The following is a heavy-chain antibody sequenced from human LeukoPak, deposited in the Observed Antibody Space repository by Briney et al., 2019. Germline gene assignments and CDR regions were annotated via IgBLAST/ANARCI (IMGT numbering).Heavy chain of an antibody. CDR3: ARRGPPPLIVVVNRGAYYFDY. J-gene: IGHJ4*02. Sequence: SETLSLTCTVSGGSISSSSYAWGWIRQPPGKGLEWIGSIYYSGSTYYNPSLKSRVTISVDTSKNQFSLKLSSVTAADTAVYYCARRGPPPLIVVVNRGAYYFDYWGQGTLVTVSS. CDR2: IYYSGST. CDR1: GGSISSSSYA. V-gene: IGHV4-39*07. D-gene: IGHD3-22*01.